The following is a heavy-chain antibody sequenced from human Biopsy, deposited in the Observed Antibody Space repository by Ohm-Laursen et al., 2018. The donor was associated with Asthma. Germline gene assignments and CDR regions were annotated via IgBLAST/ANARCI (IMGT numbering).Heavy chain of an antibody. CDR1: GFTFGSYA. CDR2: INGKSNSI. CDR3: ARDSYSSGLYDDFES. D-gene: IGHD6-19*01. V-gene: IGHV3-48*04. Sequence: SLRLSCTASGFTFGSYAMHWVRQAPGKGLEWISYINGKSNSIEYADSVKGRFTISRDNAKNSLYLQMNSLRAEDTAVYYCARDSYSSGLYDDFESWGQGTLVTVSS. J-gene: IGHJ4*02.